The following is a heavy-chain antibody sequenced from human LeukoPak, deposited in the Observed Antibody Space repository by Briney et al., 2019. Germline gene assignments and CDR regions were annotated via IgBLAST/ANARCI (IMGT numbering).Heavy chain of an antibody. V-gene: IGHV3-53*01. CDR1: GFTVSSNY. D-gene: IGHD3-10*01. CDR3: ARGIVLLWFGELPDAFDI. Sequence: PGGSLRLSCAASGFTVSSNYMSWVRQAPGKGLEWVSVIYNGGSTYYADSLKGRFTISRDNSKNTLYLQMNSLRAEDTAVYYCARGIVLLWFGELPDAFDIWGQGTMVTVSS. CDR2: IYNGGST. J-gene: IGHJ3*02.